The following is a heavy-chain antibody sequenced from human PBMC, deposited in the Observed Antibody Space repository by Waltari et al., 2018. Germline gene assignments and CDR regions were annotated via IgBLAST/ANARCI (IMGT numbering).Heavy chain of an antibody. J-gene: IGHJ5*01. CDR3: TSSTYSTGWYAALDS. CDR2: ISFYNGNI. V-gene: IGHV1-18*01. CDR1: GFTFTSYG. D-gene: IGHD2-2*01. Sequence: QVLLVQSGSEVKKPGASVKVSCKASGFTFTSYGISWVRQAPGQGLEWMGWISFYNGNINYAEKFQGRVTLTTDTSTNTAYMEVRSLTSDDTAVYYCTSSTYSTGWYAALDSWGQGTLVTVSS.